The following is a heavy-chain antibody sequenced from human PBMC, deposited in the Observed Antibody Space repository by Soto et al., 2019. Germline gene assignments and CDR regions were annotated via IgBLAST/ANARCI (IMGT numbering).Heavy chain of an antibody. CDR1: GFTFSDYY. CDR3: ARGVTDPPFDY. J-gene: IGHJ4*02. D-gene: IGHD2-21*02. Sequence: GGSLRLSCAASGFTFSDYYMTWIRQAPGKGLEWVSYISSSSSHTNYADSVKGRFTISRDNAKNSLYLEMHSLRAEDTAVYYCARGVTDPPFDYWGQGTPVTAPQ. V-gene: IGHV3-11*06. CDR2: ISSSSSHT.